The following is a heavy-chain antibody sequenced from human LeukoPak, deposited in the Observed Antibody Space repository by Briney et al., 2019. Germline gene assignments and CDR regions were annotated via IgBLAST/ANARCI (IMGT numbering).Heavy chain of an antibody. CDR1: GYTFTSYD. Sequence: GASVKVSCKASGYTFTSYDINWVRQATGQGLEWMGWMNPNSGNTDYAQKFQGRVTMTRNTSITTAYMELSSLRSEDTAVYYCARAQRCCGSTSCYAPVAFWGQGTLVTVSS. CDR2: MNPNSGNT. J-gene: IGHJ4*02. V-gene: IGHV1-8*01. D-gene: IGHD2-2*01. CDR3: ARAQRCCGSTSCYAPVAF.